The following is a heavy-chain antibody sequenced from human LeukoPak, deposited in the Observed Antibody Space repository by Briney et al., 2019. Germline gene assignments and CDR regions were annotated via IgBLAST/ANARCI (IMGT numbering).Heavy chain of an antibody. CDR3: AKDGVILAPGVYWYMDV. J-gene: IGHJ6*03. CDR1: GFTFSSYA. CDR2: IRNDGAKT. D-gene: IGHD3-16*02. V-gene: IGHV3-30*02. Sequence: GGSLRLSCAASGFTFSSYAMHWVRQAPGKGLEWVAFIRNDGAKTYYADSAKGRFTISRDNSRNTLYLQMNSLTAEDTAVFYCAKDGVILAPGVYWYMDVWGRGTTVTVSS.